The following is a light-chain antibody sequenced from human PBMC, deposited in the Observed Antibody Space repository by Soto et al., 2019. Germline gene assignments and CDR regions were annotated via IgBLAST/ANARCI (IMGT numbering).Light chain of an antibody. CDR1: ESIANN. V-gene: IGKV3-15*01. J-gene: IGKJ1*01. CDR2: GAS. Sequence: VMTQSPATLSVSPGEGATLSCRASESIANNLAWYQQKPGQAPRLLIYGASTRATGIPARFSGSGSGTEFTLTISSLQSEDFAVYYCQQYNNWPSWTFGQGTKVDIK. CDR3: QQYNNWPSWT.